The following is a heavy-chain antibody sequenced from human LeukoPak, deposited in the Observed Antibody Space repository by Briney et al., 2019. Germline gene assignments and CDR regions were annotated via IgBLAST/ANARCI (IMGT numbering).Heavy chain of an antibody. CDR3: ARDRRRAFDI. Sequence: SETLSLTCTVSGGSISSSSYYWGWIRQPPGKGLEWIGGIYYSGSTYYNPSLKSRVTISVDTSKNQFSLKLSSVTAADTAVYYCARDRRRAFDIWGQGTMVTVSS. CDR2: IYYSGST. CDR1: GGSISSSSYY. J-gene: IGHJ3*02. V-gene: IGHV4-39*02.